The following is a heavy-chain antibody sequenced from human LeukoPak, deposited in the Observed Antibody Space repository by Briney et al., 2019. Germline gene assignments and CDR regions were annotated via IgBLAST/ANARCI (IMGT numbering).Heavy chain of an antibody. CDR3: AKGPYNWNYGAFDY. V-gene: IGHV3-20*04. CDR2: INWNGGST. D-gene: IGHD1-7*01. CDR1: GFTFDDYG. Sequence: GGSLRLSCAASGFTFDDYGMSWVRQAPGKGLEWVSGINWNGGSTGYADSVKGRFTISRDNSKNTLYLQMNSLRAEDTAVYYCAKGPYNWNYGAFDYWGQGTLVTVSS. J-gene: IGHJ4*02.